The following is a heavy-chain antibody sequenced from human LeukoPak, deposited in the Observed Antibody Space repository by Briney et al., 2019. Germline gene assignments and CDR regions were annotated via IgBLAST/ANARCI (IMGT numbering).Heavy chain of an antibody. J-gene: IGHJ2*01. CDR2: ISSSGSYI. CDR1: GFTFSTYT. V-gene: IGHV3-21*01. D-gene: IGHD3-3*01. CDR3: ARDGVTVSSSPSYWYFDL. Sequence: GESLRLSCAASGFTFSTYTINWVRRAPGKGLEWVSSISSSGSYIYSADSVKGRFTISRDNAKSSLYLHMDSLRVEDTAVYYCARDGVTVSSSPSYWYFDLWGRGTLVTVSS.